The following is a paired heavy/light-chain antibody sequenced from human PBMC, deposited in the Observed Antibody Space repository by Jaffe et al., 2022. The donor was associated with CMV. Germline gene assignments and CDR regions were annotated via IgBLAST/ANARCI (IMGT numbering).Heavy chain of an antibody. J-gene: IGHJ4*02. CDR1: GYIFTNYY. CDR3: ARGPGRGRVDY. D-gene: IGHD1-26*01. V-gene: IGHV1-46*01. Sequence: QEQLVQSGAEVKKPGASVKVSCKASGYIFTNYYMHWVRQAPGQGLEWMGIIDPSGGGTSYARKFKGRVTMTSDTSTSTVYMELRSLKSEDTALYYCARGPGRGRVDYWGQGTLVTVSS. CDR2: IDPSGGGT.
Light chain of an antibody. CDR2: NNS. CDR1: SSNIGADYD. J-gene: IGLJ2*01. V-gene: IGLV1-40*01. Sequence: QSVLTQPPSVSGAPGQRVTISCTGSSSNIGADYDVNWYQQLPGTAPKVLIHNNSNRPSGVPDRFSGSKSGTSASLAITGLQAEDEADYYCQSYDSSLSGVVFGGGTKLTVL. CDR3: QSYDSSLSGVV.